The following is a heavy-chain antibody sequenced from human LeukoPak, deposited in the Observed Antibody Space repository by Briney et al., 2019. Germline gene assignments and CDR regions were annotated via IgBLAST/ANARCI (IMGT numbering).Heavy chain of an antibody. Sequence: TGGSLRLSCAASGFTVSSNYMSWVRQAPGKGLEWVSVIYSGGSTYYADSVKGRFTISRDNSKNTLYLQMNSLRAEDTAVYYCARGPAIGLIDYWGQGTLVTVSS. V-gene: IGHV3-53*01. CDR2: IYSGGST. J-gene: IGHJ4*02. D-gene: IGHD2-2*01. CDR1: GFTVSSNY. CDR3: ARGPAIGLIDY.